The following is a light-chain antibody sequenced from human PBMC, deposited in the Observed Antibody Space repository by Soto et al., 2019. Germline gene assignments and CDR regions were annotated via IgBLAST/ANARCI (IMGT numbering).Light chain of an antibody. V-gene: IGKV1-17*01. J-gene: IGKJ1*01. CDR1: QGIRND. CDR2: AAS. Sequence: DIQMTQFPSSLSASVGDRVTITCRASQGIRNDLGWYQQKPGKAPKRLIYAASSLQSGVPSRFSGGGCGTEFTIAISSLQPEDSATFYCLQHSTYPLTFGQGTKVETK. CDR3: LQHSTYPLT.